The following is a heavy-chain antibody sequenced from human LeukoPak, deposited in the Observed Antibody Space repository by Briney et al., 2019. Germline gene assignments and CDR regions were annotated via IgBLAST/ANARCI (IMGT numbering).Heavy chain of an antibody. CDR3: AGGVWWELLDDYYYMDV. V-gene: IGHV1-2*02. CDR2: INPNSGGT. CDR1: GYTFTGYY. D-gene: IGHD1-26*01. Sequence: GASVKVSCKASGYTFTGYYMHWVRQAPGQGLEWMGWINPNSGGTHYPQKFQGRVTMTRDTSISTAYMELSRLRSDDTAVYYCAGGVWWELLDDYYYMDVWGKGTTVTVSS. J-gene: IGHJ6*03.